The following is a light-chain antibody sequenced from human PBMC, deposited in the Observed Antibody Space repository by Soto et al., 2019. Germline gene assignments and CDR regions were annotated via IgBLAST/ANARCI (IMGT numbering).Light chain of an antibody. V-gene: IGKV3-15*01. CDR3: QQYNNWPPIP. J-gene: IGKJ5*01. Sequence: EVVMTQSPATLSVSPGERVTLSCRASQSVRSNLAWYQQKPGQSPRLLIYGASTRATGIPARFSGSGSGTEFTLTISSLQSEDFAVYYCQQYNNWPPIPFGQGTRLEIK. CDR1: QSVRSN. CDR2: GAS.